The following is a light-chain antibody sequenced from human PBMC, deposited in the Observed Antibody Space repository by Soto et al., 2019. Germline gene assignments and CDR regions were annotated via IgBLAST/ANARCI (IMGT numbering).Light chain of an antibody. Sequence: EVMLTQSPGTLSLSPGERATLSCRASQSVSSNYLAWYQQKSGQAPRLLIYGASNSATGIPDRFSGSGSGTDFTLTIRRLEPEDVAVYYCQQYDTSPRTFGQGTKVEFK. CDR1: QSVSSNY. CDR3: QQYDTSPRT. V-gene: IGKV3-20*01. CDR2: GAS. J-gene: IGKJ1*01.